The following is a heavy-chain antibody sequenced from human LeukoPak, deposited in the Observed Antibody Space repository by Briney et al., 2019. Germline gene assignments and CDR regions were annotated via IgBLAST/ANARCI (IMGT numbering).Heavy chain of an antibody. CDR1: GGTFSSYA. J-gene: IGHJ3*02. V-gene: IGHV1-69*04. D-gene: IGHD3-22*01. CDR3: ASPYDSSGYYYDLDAFDI. CDR2: IIPILGIA. Sequence: ASVKVSCKASGGTFSSYAISWVRQAPGQGLEWMGRIIPILGIANYAQKFQGRVTITADKSTSTAYMELSSLRSEDTAVYYCASPYDSSGYYYDLDAFDIWGQGTMVTVSS.